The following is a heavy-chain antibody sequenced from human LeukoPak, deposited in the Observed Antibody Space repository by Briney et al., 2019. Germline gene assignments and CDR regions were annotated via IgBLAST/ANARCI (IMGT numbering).Heavy chain of an antibody. D-gene: IGHD2-2*01. CDR2: INPNDGDT. J-gene: IGHJ4*02. CDR3: ARANLLYCSSSTCLFDY. Sequence: ASVTVSSKASGYTFTDYYMHCVRQAPGQGFEWMGWINPNDGDTDYAQKFQGRVTMTRDTSISTAHMEVSRLRSDDTPVYYCARANLLYCSSSTCLFDYWGQGTLVTVSS. CDR1: GYTFTDYY. V-gene: IGHV1-2*02.